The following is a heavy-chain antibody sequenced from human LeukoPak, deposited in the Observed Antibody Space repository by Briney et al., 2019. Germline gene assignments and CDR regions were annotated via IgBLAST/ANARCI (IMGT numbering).Heavy chain of an antibody. CDR2: IYTSGST. J-gene: IGHJ5*02. D-gene: IGHD6-13*01. Sequence: SETLSLTCTVSGGSISRYYWSWIRQPPGKGLEWIGYIYTSGSTKYNPSLKSRGTMPVDTSKNQFSLKLSSVTAADTAVYYCARHQMPAGSWFDPWGQGTLVTVSS. CDR1: GGSISRYY. V-gene: IGHV4-4*09. CDR3: ARHQMPAGSWFDP.